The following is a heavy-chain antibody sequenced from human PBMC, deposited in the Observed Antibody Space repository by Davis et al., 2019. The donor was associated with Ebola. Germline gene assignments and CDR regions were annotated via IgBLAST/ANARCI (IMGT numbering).Heavy chain of an antibody. Sequence: PGGSLRPPCAASGFTFSSCGMHWVRQAPGKGLEWEAVISYDGSNKYYADSVKGRFTISRDNSKNTLYLQMNSLRAEDTAVYYCAKYYYDSSGYYDYYGMDVWGQGTTVTVSS. CDR2: ISYDGSNK. D-gene: IGHD3-22*01. J-gene: IGHJ6*02. V-gene: IGHV3-30*18. CDR1: GFTFSSCG. CDR3: AKYYYDSSGYYDYYGMDV.